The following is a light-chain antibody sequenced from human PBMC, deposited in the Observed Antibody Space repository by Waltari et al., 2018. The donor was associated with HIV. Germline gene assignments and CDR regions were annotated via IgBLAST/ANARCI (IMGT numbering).Light chain of an antibody. CDR2: EVS. CDR3: SSYAGSKNLV. J-gene: IGLJ2*01. V-gene: IGLV2-8*01. Sequence: QSALIQPPSASASPGQSVTISCTGTSSDVGGYNSVSWYQQHPGKAPKLMIYEVSKWPSGVPDRFSGSKSGNTASLTVSGLQAEDEAEYYCSSYAGSKNLVFGGGTKLTVL. CDR1: SSDVGGYNS.